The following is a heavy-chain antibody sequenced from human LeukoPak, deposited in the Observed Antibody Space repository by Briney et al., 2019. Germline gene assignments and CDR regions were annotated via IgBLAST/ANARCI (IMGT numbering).Heavy chain of an antibody. CDR3: ARGADYDIFPGRTFDI. CDR2: ITGSGGAT. CDR1: GFTFSTYA. J-gene: IGHJ3*02. D-gene: IGHD3-9*01. Sequence: GGSLRLSCAASGFTFSTYAVNWVRQAPGKGLEWVSAITGSGGATYYADSVKGRFTISRDNSKNTLYLQMNSLRAEDTAVYYCARGADYDIFPGRTFDIWGQGTMVTVSS. V-gene: IGHV3-23*01.